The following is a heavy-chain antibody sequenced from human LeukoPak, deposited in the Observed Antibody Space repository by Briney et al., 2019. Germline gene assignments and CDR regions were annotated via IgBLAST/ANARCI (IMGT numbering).Heavy chain of an antibody. Sequence: GGSLRLSCAASGFTFSSYGMHWVRQAPGKGLEWVAFIRYDGSNKYYADSVKGRFTISRDNSKNTLYLQMNSLRAEDTAVYYCAKEDCSSTSCYVGWYGYWGQGTLVTVS. CDR3: AKEDCSSTSCYVGWYGY. V-gene: IGHV3-30*02. CDR2: IRYDGSNK. D-gene: IGHD2-2*01. CDR1: GFTFSSYG. J-gene: IGHJ4*02.